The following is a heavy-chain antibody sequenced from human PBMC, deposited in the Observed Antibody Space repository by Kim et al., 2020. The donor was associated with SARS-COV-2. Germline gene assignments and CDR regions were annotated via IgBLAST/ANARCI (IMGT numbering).Heavy chain of an antibody. J-gene: IGHJ6*02. D-gene: IGHD3-10*01. CDR3: AKHRIGTSMVWGVKKGMEV. CDR2: IGSTGTST. Sequence: GGSLRLSCAASGFTFSSYAMSWVRQAPGKGLEWVSVIGSTGTSTFYTDSVKGRFAISRDNSKNTLYLQMNSLRAEDTAVYYCAKHRIGTSMVWGVKKGMEVWGQGTTVTVSS. CDR1: GFTFSSYA. V-gene: IGHV3-23*01.